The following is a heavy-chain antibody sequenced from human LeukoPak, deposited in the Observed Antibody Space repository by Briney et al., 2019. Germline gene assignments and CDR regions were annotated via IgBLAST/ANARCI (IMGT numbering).Heavy chain of an antibody. CDR2: IYYSGST. V-gene: IGHV4-39*07. J-gene: IGHJ4*02. CDR1: GGSISSSSYY. Sequence: SETLSLTYTVSGGSISSSSYYWGWIRQPPGKGLEWIGSIYYSGSTYYNPSLKSRVTISVDTSKSQFSLKLSSVTAADTAMYYCARAGVLVGATLYYFDYWGQGTLVTVSS. CDR3: ARAGVLVGATLYYFDY. D-gene: IGHD1-26*01.